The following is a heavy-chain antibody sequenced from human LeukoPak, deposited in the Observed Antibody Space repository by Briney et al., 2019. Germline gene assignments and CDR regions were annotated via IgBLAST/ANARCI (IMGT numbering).Heavy chain of an antibody. CDR2: ISSSSSYI. CDR3: ARDLAYGDDGL. CDR1: GFTLSNYS. Sequence: GGPLRLSCAASGFTLSNYSMNWVRQAPGKGLEWVAFISSSSSYIFYADSLKGRFTISRDNAKNSLYLQMNSLRADDTAVYYCARDLAYGDDGLWGQGTLVTVSS. J-gene: IGHJ4*02. D-gene: IGHD4-17*01. V-gene: IGHV3-21*01.